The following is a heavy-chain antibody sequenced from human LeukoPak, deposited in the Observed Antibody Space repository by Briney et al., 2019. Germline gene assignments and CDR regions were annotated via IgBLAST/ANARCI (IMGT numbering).Heavy chain of an antibody. D-gene: IGHD3-3*01. CDR2: IYYSGST. J-gene: IGHJ6*02. V-gene: IGHV4-59*01. Sequence: SETLSLTCTVAGASISSYYWSWIRQPPGKGLEWIGYIYYSGSTNYNPSLKSRVTISVDTSKNQFSLKLSSVTAADTAVYYCARGNPSYYDFWSGYYIYYYGMDVWGQGTTVTVSS. CDR1: GASISSYY. CDR3: ARGNPSYYDFWSGYYIYYYGMDV.